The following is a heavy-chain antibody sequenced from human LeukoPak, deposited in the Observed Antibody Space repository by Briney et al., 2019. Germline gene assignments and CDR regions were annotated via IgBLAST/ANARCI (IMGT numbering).Heavy chain of an antibody. CDR1: GFTFGASW. Sequence: PGGSLRLSCAASGFTFGASWMSWVRQAPWKGLEWVADMNPDGSSIYYVASVKGRFTISRDNAKNSLYLLMDSLRAEDTAVYYCARDPNHGALDIWGQGTLVTVSS. J-gene: IGHJ3*02. D-gene: IGHD1-14*01. V-gene: IGHV3-7*01. CDR3: ARDPNHGALDI. CDR2: MNPDGSSI.